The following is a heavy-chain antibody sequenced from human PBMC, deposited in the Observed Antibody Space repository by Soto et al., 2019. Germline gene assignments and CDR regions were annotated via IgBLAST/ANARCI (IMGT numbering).Heavy chain of an antibody. Sequence: SETLSLTCTVSGGSISSYYWSWIRQPPGKGLEWIGYIYYSGSTYYNPSLKSRVTISVDTSKNQFSLKLSSVTAADTAVYYCARVLSPYDSSGYVDYWGQGTLVTVSS. J-gene: IGHJ4*02. CDR2: IYYSGST. CDR1: GGSISSYY. CDR3: ARVLSPYDSSGYVDY. V-gene: IGHV4-30-4*01. D-gene: IGHD3-22*01.